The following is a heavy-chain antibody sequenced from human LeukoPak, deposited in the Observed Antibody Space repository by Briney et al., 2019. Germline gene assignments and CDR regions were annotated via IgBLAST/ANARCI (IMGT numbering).Heavy chain of an antibody. CDR1: GGSVSNGNFY. Sequence: SETLSLTCTVSGGSVSNGNFYWSWLRQPPGKALEWIGYIYYTGSAYYSPSLEGRVRISVDTSKNQFSVKLSSVTAADTAVYYCARDGYYYGSGSYYQMGFDSWGQGTLVAVSS. CDR3: ARDGYYYGSGSYYQMGFDS. D-gene: IGHD3-10*01. CDR2: IYYTGSA. J-gene: IGHJ4*02. V-gene: IGHV4-61*01.